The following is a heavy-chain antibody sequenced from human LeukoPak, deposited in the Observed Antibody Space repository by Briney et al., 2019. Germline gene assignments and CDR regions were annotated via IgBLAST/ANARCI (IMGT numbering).Heavy chain of an antibody. V-gene: IGHV3-7*01. Sequence: GGSLRLSCAASGFTFSSYWMSGVPEAPGEGVVWVANIWHDGSEKYYVHSMKGRFTIHRDNAKDTLYLQMNSLRVEDTAVYYCARGGSRQYNFWGQGTPVTVSS. CDR2: IWHDGSEK. D-gene: IGHD5-18*01. J-gene: IGHJ4*02. CDR1: GFTFSSYW. CDR3: ARGGSRQYNF.